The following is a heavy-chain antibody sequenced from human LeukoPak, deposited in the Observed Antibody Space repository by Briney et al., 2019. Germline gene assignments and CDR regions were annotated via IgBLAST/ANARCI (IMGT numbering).Heavy chain of an antibody. V-gene: IGHV4-61*02. Sequence: PSETLSLTCTVSGDSISSGSFYWSWLRQPAGKGLEWIGRIFTSGSTNYSPSLKSRVTISLDTSKNQFSLSLTSVTAADTAVYYCARGHPRYGAMGGFDPWGLGTLVTVSS. CDR3: ARGHPRYGAMGGFDP. D-gene: IGHD4-17*01. CDR2: IFTSGST. J-gene: IGHJ5*02. CDR1: GDSISSGSFY.